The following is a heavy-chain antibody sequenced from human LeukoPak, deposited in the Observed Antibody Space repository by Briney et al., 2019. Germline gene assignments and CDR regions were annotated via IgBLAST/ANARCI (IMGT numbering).Heavy chain of an antibody. J-gene: IGHJ5*02. CDR1: GGSFSGYY. CDR2: INHSGST. V-gene: IGHV4-34*01. D-gene: IGHD3-9*01. Sequence: KPSETLSLTCAVYGGSFSGYYWSWIRQPPGKGLEWIGEINHSGSTNYNPSLKSRVTISVDTSKNQFSLKLSSVTAADTAVYYCARIGGYDILTGYYTSWFDPWGQGTLVTVSS. CDR3: ARIGGYDILTGYYTSWFDP.